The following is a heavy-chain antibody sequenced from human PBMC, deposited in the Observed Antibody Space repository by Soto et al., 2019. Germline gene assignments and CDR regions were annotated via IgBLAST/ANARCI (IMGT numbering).Heavy chain of an antibody. V-gene: IGHV4-39*01. CDR2: TYYSGIT. CDR1: GGSISSGSFY. D-gene: IGHD2-8*01. CDR3: ARLPRYCSNAVCYSFDY. J-gene: IGHJ4*02. Sequence: SETLSLTCTVSGGSISSGSFYWGWIRQPPGKGLEWIGTTYYSGITYYNPSLKSRVTISVDTSKNQFFLNLSSATAADTALYYCARLPRYCSNAVCYSFDYWGQGTLVTVSS.